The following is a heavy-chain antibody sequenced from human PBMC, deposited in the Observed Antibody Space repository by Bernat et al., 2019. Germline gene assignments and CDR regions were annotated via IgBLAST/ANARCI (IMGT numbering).Heavy chain of an antibody. Sequence: QVQLVESGGGVVQPGRSLRLSCAASGFTFSSYAMHWVRQAPGKGLEWVAVISYDGSNKYYADSVKGRFTISRDNSKNTLYLQMNSLRAEDTAVYYCARDVGQQLVYGMDVWGQGTTVTVSS. J-gene: IGHJ6*02. CDR1: GFTFSSYA. CDR3: ARDVGQQLVYGMDV. V-gene: IGHV3-30-3*01. D-gene: IGHD6-13*01. CDR2: ISYDGSNK.